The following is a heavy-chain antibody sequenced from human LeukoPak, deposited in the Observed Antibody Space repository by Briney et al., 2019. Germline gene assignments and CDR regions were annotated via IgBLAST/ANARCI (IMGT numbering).Heavy chain of an antibody. V-gene: IGHV3-23*01. D-gene: IGHD1-26*01. CDR2: ISGSGVTT. J-gene: IGHJ1*01. CDR1: GFTFSSYA. Sequence: GGSLRLSCEASGFTFSSYAMSWVRQAPGKGLEWVSAISGSGVTTHYAGSVKGRFSISRDNSKNTLYLQMNSLRAEDTALYYCAKKVIVGATSPYSDFQDWGQGTLVTVSS. CDR3: AKKVIVGATSPYSDFQD.